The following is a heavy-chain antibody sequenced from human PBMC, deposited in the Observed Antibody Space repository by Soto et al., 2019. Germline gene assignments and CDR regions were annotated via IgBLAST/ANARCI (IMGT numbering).Heavy chain of an antibody. CDR3: ERDPGKGEDIDY. V-gene: IGHV3-33*01. CDR1: GFTFSNFG. J-gene: IGHJ4*02. Sequence: QVQVVESGGGVVQPGTSLRLSCAASGFTFSNFGMHWVRQAPGKGLEWVAVIWHDGKNKYYADSVEGRFTISRDNSKNTLNLQMNSLRAEDTAVYYWERDPGKGEDIDYWGQGTLVIVSS. CDR2: IWHDGKNK.